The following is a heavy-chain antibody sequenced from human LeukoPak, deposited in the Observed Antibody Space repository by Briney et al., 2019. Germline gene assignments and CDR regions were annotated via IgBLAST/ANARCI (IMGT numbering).Heavy chain of an antibody. V-gene: IGHV5-51*01. D-gene: IGHD2-15*01. J-gene: IGHJ6*02. CDR3: ARHRSYCSGGSCYYYYYYGMDV. CDR1: GYSFSTYW. Sequence: GGALKISCRASGYSFSTYWIGWGRQMPGERLEGVGVIFPAESDTRYSPSFQGQVTISADKSISSAYLQWSSLKASDTAMYYCARHRSYCSGGSCYYYYYYGMDVWGQGTTVTVSS. CDR2: IFPAESDT.